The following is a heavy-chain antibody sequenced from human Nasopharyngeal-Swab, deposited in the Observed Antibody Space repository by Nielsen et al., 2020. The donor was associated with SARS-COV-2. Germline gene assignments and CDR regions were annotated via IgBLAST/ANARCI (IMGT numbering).Heavy chain of an antibody. Sequence: ASVKVSCKASGYTFTSYAMNWVRQAPGQGLEWMGWINAGNGNTKYSQKFQGRVTITRDTSASTAYMELSSLRSEDTAVYYCARGLGIFGFPRGGMDVWGQGTTVTVSS. CDR1: GYTFTSYA. J-gene: IGHJ6*02. V-gene: IGHV1-3*01. CDR2: INAGNGNT. D-gene: IGHD3-3*01. CDR3: ARGLGIFGFPRGGMDV.